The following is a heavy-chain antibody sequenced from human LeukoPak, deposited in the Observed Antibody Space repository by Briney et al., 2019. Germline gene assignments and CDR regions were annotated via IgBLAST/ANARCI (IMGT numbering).Heavy chain of an antibody. Sequence: SVKVSCKASGGTFSSYAISWVRQAPGQGLEWMGGIIPIFGTANYAQKFQGRVTITADESTSTAYMELSSLRSEDTAVYYCARDSNLAVAGLFDYWGQGALVTVSS. V-gene: IGHV1-69*13. J-gene: IGHJ4*02. CDR3: ARDSNLAVAGLFDY. CDR1: GGTFSSYA. CDR2: IIPIFGTA. D-gene: IGHD6-19*01.